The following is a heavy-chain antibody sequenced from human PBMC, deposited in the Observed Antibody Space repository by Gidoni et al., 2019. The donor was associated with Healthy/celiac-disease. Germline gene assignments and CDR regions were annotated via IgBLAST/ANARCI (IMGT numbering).Heavy chain of an antibody. CDR3: AHRPRYDSSGYQYYFDY. Sequence: QITLKDSGPTLVRPTRTLSLTCAFSGFSISAIGVGVGWRRQPPGKALEWLALIYWDDEKRYSPSLRSRLTISKDTPKNQVVLTMTNTDPVDTATYYCAHRPRYDSSGYQYYFDYWGQGTLVTVSS. D-gene: IGHD3-22*01. V-gene: IGHV2-5*02. CDR2: IYWDDEK. CDR1: GFSISAIGVG. J-gene: IGHJ4*02.